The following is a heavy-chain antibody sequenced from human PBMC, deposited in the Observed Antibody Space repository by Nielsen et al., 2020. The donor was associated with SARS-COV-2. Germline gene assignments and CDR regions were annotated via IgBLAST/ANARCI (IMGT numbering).Heavy chain of an antibody. CDR3: ARDLELLTNYYVLDY. Sequence: GESLKISCAASGFTFNSYGMNWVRQAPGKGLEWISYISDDNTIFHADSVKGRFTISRDNAKNSLYLQMNSLRDEDTAVYYCARDLELLTNYYVLDYWGQGTLVTVSS. J-gene: IGHJ4*02. D-gene: IGHD3-9*01. CDR1: GFTFNSYG. CDR2: ISDDNTI. V-gene: IGHV3-48*02.